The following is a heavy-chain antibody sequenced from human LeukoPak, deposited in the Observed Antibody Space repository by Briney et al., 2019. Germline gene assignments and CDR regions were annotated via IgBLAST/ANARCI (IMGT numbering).Heavy chain of an antibody. CDR3: ARVHGYCSSTSCRVFYYYYGMDV. J-gene: IGHJ6*02. CDR2: ISAYNGNT. CDR1: GYTFTSYG. V-gene: IGHV1-18*01. D-gene: IGHD2-2*01. Sequence: ASVTVSCKASGYTFTSYGISWVRQAPGQGLEWMGWISAYNGNTNYAQKLQGRVTMTTDTSTSTAYMELRSLRSDDTAVYYCARVHGYCSSTSCRVFYYYYGMDVWGQGTTVTVSS.